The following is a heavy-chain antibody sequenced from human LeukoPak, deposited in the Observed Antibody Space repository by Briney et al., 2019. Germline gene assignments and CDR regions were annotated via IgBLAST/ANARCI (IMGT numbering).Heavy chain of an antibody. V-gene: IGHV3-7*01. CDR2: IKQDGSEK. Sequence: GGSLRPSCAASGLTFSSYWMSWVRQAPGKGLKWVANIKQDGSEKYYVDSVKGRFTISRDNAKNSLYLQMNSLRAEDTAVYYCARARSCYDYWGQGTLVTVSS. CDR3: ARARSCYDY. CDR1: GLTFSSYW. J-gene: IGHJ4*02. D-gene: IGHD2-15*01.